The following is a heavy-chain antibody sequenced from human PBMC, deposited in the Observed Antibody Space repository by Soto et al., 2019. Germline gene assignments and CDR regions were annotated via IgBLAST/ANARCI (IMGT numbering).Heavy chain of an antibody. CDR1: GGSVRTGSYH. J-gene: IGHJ4*02. CDR2: IPNNGSP. Sequence: PSETLSLTCSVSGGSVRTGSYHWSWIRQPPGKGLEWIGFIPNNGSPDYNPSLKSRVVVSIDRSKNQFSLKVNSVTAADTAVYFCARIRWGGDSWGKRTLVTVSS. D-gene: IGHD7-27*01. CDR3: ARIRWGGDS. V-gene: IGHV4-61*01.